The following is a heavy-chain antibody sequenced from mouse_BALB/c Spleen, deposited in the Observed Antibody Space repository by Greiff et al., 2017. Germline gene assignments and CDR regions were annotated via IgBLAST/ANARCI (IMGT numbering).Heavy chain of an antibody. Sequence: QVQLQQSGPELVKPGASVKISCKASGYTFTDYYINWVKQKPGQGLEWIGWIYPGSGNTKYNEKFKGKATLTVDTSSSTAYMQLSSLTSEDTAVYVCARGSYYGNLDYWGQGTTLTVSS. J-gene: IGHJ2*01. D-gene: IGHD2-10*01. V-gene: IGHV1-84*02. CDR2: IYPGSGNT. CDR1: GYTFTDYY. CDR3: ARGSYYGNLDY.